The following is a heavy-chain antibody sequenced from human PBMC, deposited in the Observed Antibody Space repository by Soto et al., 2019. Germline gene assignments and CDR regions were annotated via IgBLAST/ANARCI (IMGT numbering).Heavy chain of an antibody. D-gene: IGHD6-19*01. J-gene: IGHJ4*02. CDR3: AKDMGPRAVAGDFDY. CDR2: ISYDGNNK. Sequence: QVQLVESGGGVVQPGRSLRLSCAASGFTFSSYAMHWVRQAPGKGLEWVAVISYDGNNKFYADSVKGRLTISRDNPKNTLYMEMNTLRAEDTAVYYCAKDMGPRAVAGDFDYWGQGTLVTVSS. CDR1: GFTFSSYA. V-gene: IGHV3-30*18.